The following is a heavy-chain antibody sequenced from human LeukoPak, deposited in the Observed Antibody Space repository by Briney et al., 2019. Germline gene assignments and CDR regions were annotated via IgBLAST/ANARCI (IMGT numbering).Heavy chain of an antibody. CDR3: AKVNRIAVAGTGSYYYYMDV. V-gene: IGHV3-30*18. D-gene: IGHD6-19*01. CDR2: ISYDGSNK. Sequence: GGSLRLSCAASGFTFSSYGMHWVRQAPGKGLEWVAVISYDGSNKYYADSVKGRFTISRDNSKNTLYLQMNSLRAEDTAVYYCAKVNRIAVAGTGSYYYYMDVWGKGTTVTVSS. CDR1: GFTFSSYG. J-gene: IGHJ6*03.